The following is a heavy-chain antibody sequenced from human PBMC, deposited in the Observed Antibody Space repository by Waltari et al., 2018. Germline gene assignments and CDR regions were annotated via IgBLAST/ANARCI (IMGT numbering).Heavy chain of an antibody. Sequence: QFQLQESGPGLVKPSETLSLTCRVSGYSISRDHYWGWMRQPPGKGLEWIGSIFHSGDTYYNPSLKSRVTISVDTSKNQLSLKLHSVTAADTAVYYCVRDWRAGYFGPVRDTSFDHWGQGTLVTVSS. V-gene: IGHV4-38-2*02. J-gene: IGHJ4*02. CDR2: IFHSGDT. CDR1: GYSISRDHY. CDR3: VRDWRAGYFGPVRDTSFDH. D-gene: IGHD3-22*01.